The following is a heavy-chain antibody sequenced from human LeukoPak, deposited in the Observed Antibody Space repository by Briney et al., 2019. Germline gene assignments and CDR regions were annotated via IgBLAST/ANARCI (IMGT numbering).Heavy chain of an antibody. J-gene: IGHJ3*01. CDR3: ARQLLWFV. D-gene: IGHD2-21*01. CDR1: GGSISSSSYY. V-gene: IGHV4-39*01. Sequence: SETLSLTCTVSGGSISSSSYYWGWIRQPPGKGLEWIGSIYYSGSTYYNPSLKSRVAISVDTSKNQFSLKLSSVTAADTAVYYCARQLLWFVWGQGTMVTVSS. CDR2: IYYSGST.